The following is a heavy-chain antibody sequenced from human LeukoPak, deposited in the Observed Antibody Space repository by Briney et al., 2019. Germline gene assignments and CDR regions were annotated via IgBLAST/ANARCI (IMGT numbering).Heavy chain of an antibody. Sequence: GGSLRLSCSASGFTFSSSAMYWVRQAPGKGLEYVSAFGSDGSSTFYADSVKGRFTISRDNSKNMLYLQMSSLRADDTAVYYCVKTLKYYGSGRGLFDSWGQGTLVTVSS. CDR1: GFTFSSSA. CDR2: FGSDGSST. J-gene: IGHJ4*02. V-gene: IGHV3-64D*06. D-gene: IGHD3-10*01. CDR3: VKTLKYYGSGRGLFDS.